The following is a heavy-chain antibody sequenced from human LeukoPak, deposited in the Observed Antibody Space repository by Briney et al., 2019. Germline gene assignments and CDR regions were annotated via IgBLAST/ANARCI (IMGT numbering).Heavy chain of an antibody. CDR3: ARLLPPIVATSHWFDP. J-gene: IGHJ5*02. V-gene: IGHV3-21*05. Sequence: GGSLRLSCAASGFTFSSYAMSWVRQAPGKGLEWVSYISSSSSYTNYADSVKGRFTISRDNAKNSLYLQMNSLRAEDTAVYYCARLLPPIVATSHWFDPWGQGTLVTVSS. CDR2: ISSSSSYT. D-gene: IGHD5-12*01. CDR1: GFTFSSYA.